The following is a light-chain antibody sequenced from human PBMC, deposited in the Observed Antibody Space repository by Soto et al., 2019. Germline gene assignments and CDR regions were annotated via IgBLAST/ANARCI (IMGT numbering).Light chain of an antibody. CDR2: DTS. Sequence: EIVLTQSPATLSLSPGERATLSCRASQSVSSDLAWYQQTPGQAPRLLIYDTSTRATGIPARFSGSGSGTEFTLTISSLQSEDFAVYYCQQYNNWPPITFGQGTRLEIK. CDR3: QQYNNWPPIT. CDR1: QSVSSD. V-gene: IGKV3-15*01. J-gene: IGKJ5*01.